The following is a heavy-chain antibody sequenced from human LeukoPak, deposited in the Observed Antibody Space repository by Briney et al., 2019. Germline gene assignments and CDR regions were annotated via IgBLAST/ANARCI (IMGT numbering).Heavy chain of an antibody. Sequence: PGGSLRLSCAASGFTFCSHGMHWVRQAPGKGLEWVALIWYDGSKKNYADSVKGRFTISRDDSKSTLYLQINSLRAEDTAVYYCAKDLSYGSNWFDPWGQGTLVTVSS. CDR1: GFTFCSHG. V-gene: IGHV3-33*06. J-gene: IGHJ5*02. CDR2: IWYDGSKK. D-gene: IGHD5-18*01. CDR3: AKDLSYGSNWFDP.